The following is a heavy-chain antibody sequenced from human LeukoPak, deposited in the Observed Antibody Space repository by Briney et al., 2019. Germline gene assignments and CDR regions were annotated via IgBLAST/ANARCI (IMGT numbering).Heavy chain of an antibody. CDR2: INPNSGGT. CDR3: ARDYDILTGYGGY. CDR1: GYTFTDYY. Sequence: ASVQVSCKASGYTFTDYYMHWVRRAPGQGLEWMGWINPNSGGTNYVQRFQGRVTMTRDTSISTAYMELSRLRSDDTAVYYCARDYDILTGYGGYWGQGTLVTVSS. J-gene: IGHJ4*02. V-gene: IGHV1-2*02. D-gene: IGHD3-9*01.